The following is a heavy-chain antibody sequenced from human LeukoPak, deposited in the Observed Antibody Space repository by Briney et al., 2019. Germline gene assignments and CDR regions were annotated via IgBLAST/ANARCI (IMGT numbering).Heavy chain of an antibody. CDR2: ISYEGSNK. CDR3: AREGLWSGYLGAFDI. J-gene: IGHJ3*02. Sequence: GGCVSLSRGACVFTFRRYAMHGVSEAPAKGWVWVVVISYEGSNKYYADSVKGRVTISRDNSKNTVYLQMNSLRAEDTAVYYCAREGLWSGYLGAFDIWGQGTMVTVSS. V-gene: IGHV3-30-3*01. CDR1: VFTFRRYA. D-gene: IGHD3-3*01.